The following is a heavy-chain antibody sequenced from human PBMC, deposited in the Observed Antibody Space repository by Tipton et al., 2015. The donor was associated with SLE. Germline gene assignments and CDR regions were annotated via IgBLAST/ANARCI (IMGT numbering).Heavy chain of an antibody. CDR2: IYYSGST. J-gene: IGHJ6*02. CDR1: GGSISSYY. CDR3: ARMVVPAAMGHYGMGV. D-gene: IGHD2-2*01. Sequence: TLSLTCTVSGGSISSYYWSWIRQPPGKGLEWIGYIYYSGSTNYNPSLKSRVTISVDKSKNQFSLKLSSVTAADTAVYYCARMVVPAAMGHYGMGVWGQGTTVTVSS. V-gene: IGHV4-59*12.